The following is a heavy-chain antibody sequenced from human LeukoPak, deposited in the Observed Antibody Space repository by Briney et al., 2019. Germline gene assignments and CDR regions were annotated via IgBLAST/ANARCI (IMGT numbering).Heavy chain of an antibody. CDR3: ATGHTVAGPFDY. Sequence: PGGSLRLSCAASGITFNSYTMNWVRQAPGKGLEWVSSISTSSSYIYYADSVKGRFTISRDNAKNSLYLQMNSLRAEDTAVYYCATGHTVAGPFDYWGQGTLVTVSS. CDR2: ISTSSSYI. J-gene: IGHJ4*02. D-gene: IGHD6-19*01. V-gene: IGHV3-21*04. CDR1: GITFNSYT.